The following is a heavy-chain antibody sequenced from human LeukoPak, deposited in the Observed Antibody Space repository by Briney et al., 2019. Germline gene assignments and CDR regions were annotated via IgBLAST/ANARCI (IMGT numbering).Heavy chain of an antibody. CDR2: ISSTGTI. V-gene: IGHV3-11*04. J-gene: IGHJ4*02. Sequence: GGSLRLSCAAPGFTFSDYFMSWIRQAPGKGLEWVSHISSTGTIYYADSVKGRATISRDNAKKSLYLQMNSLRAEDTAVYYCARPAYCGGNCYYFPDYWGQGTLVTVSS. D-gene: IGHD2-21*01. CDR1: GFTFSDYF. CDR3: ARPAYCGGNCYYFPDY.